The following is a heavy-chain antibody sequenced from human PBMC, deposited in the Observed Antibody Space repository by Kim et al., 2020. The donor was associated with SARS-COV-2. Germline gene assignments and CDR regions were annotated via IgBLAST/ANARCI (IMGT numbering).Heavy chain of an antibody. J-gene: IGHJ4*02. CDR2: INGNGGST. Sequence: GVSLRLSCAASGFTFSNYAMSWVRQAPGKGLEWVSAINGNGGSTYYADSVKGRFTISRDNSKNTLYLQMNSLRVEDTAVYYCAKSRGVVPAASDSWGQGTLVTVSS. V-gene: IGHV3-23*01. D-gene: IGHD2-2*01. CDR1: GFTFSNYA. CDR3: AKSRGVVPAASDS.